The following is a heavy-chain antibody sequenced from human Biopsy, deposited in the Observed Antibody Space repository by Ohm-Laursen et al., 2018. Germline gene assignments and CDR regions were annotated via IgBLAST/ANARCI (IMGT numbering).Heavy chain of an antibody. Sequence: ASVKVSCKASGYTFTTYYIHWVRQAPGQGLEWMGIINPGGNSTAYTQNFQGRVTMTRDTSISTAYMELSRLRSDDTAVYYCATITRGATRFPFDYWGQGTLVTVSS. CDR2: INPGGNST. CDR1: GYTFTTYY. J-gene: IGHJ4*02. V-gene: IGHV1-46*01. CDR3: ATITRGATRFPFDY. D-gene: IGHD1-26*01.